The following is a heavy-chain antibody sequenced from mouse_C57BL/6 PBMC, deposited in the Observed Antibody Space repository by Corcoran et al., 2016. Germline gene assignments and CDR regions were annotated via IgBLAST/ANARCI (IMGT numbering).Heavy chain of an antibody. Sequence: QIQLVQSGPELKKPGETVKISCKAAGYTFTTYGMSWVRQAPGKGLKWMAWINTYSGVPTYADDFKGRFAFSLETSASTAYLQINNLKNEDTATYFCASDSNWYFDVWGTGTTVTVSS. CDR1: GYTFTTYG. CDR2: INTYSGVP. D-gene: IGHD2-5*01. J-gene: IGHJ1*03. CDR3: ASDSNWYFDV. V-gene: IGHV9-3*01.